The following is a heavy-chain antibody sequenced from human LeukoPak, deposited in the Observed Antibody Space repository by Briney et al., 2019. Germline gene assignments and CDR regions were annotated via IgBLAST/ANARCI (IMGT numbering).Heavy chain of an antibody. V-gene: IGHV3-7*01. CDR1: GFTFSNHW. CDR3: ARPRRSGSYYKSGMDV. J-gene: IGHJ6*02. Sequence: PGGSLRLSCAASGFTFSNHWMSWVRQAPGKGLEWVANIKEDGIEKYHVDSVKGRFTISRDNAKNSLYLQMNSLRAEDTAVYYCARPRRSGSYYKSGMDVWGQGTTVTVSS. CDR2: IKEDGIEK. D-gene: IGHD3-10*01.